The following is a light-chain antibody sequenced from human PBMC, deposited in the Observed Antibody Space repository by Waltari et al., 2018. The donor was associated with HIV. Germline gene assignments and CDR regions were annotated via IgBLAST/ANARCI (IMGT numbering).Light chain of an antibody. CDR3: QRRDNWPLT. Sequence: EIVLTQSPATLSLSPGERATLSCRASQSVSSYLAWYQQKPGQAPRLLIYDASNRAAGIPARFSGSGSGTGFILTISSLEPEDFALYYCQRRDNWPLTFGGGTKVEIK. CDR1: QSVSSY. V-gene: IGKV3-11*01. CDR2: DAS. J-gene: IGKJ4*01.